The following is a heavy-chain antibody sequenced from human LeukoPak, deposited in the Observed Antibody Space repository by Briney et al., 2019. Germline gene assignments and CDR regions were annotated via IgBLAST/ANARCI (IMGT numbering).Heavy chain of an antibody. CDR2: ISSSSSYI. D-gene: IGHD3-3*01. V-gene: IGHV3-21*04. J-gene: IGHJ4*02. Sequence: GGSLRLSCAASGFTFSSYSMNWVRQAPGKGLEWVSSISSSSSYIYYADSVKGRFTISRDNAKNSLYLQMNGLRAEDTAVYYCAKGRRLTIFGVVIHWGQGTLVTVSS. CDR3: AKGRRLTIFGVVIH. CDR1: GFTFSSYS.